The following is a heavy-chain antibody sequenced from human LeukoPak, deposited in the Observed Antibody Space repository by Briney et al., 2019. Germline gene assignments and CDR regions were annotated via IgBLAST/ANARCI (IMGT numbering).Heavy chain of an antibody. CDR3: ARDMVVPAASPWYFDY. V-gene: IGHV3-21*01. J-gene: IGHJ4*02. Sequence: GGSLRLSCAASGFTFSSYSMNWVRQAPGKGLEWVSSISSSSSYIYYADSVKGRFTISRDNAKNSLYLQMNSLRAEDTAVYYCARDMVVPAASPWYFDYWGKGTLVTVSS. D-gene: IGHD2-2*01. CDR2: ISSSSSYI. CDR1: GFTFSSYS.